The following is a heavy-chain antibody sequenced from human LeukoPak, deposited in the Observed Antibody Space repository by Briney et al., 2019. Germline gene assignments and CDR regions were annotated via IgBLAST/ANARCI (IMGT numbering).Heavy chain of an antibody. CDR2: IYYSGST. D-gene: IGHD2-2*01. V-gene: IGHV4-59*01. CDR3: ARGARPGYCSSTSCYAGDAFDI. CDR1: GGSISSYY. Sequence: SETLSLTCTVSGGSISSYYWSWIRQPPGKGLEWIGYIYYSGSTNCNPSLKSRVTISVDTSKNQFSLKLSSVTAADTAVYYCARGARPGYCSSTSCYAGDAFDIWGQGTMVTVSS. J-gene: IGHJ3*02.